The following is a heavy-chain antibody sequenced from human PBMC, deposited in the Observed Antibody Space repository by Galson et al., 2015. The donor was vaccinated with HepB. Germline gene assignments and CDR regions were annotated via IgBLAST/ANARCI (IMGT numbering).Heavy chain of an antibody. D-gene: IGHD6-19*01. J-gene: IGHJ4*02. CDR3: AKVFPEKTDGWYRQALYYFDS. V-gene: IGHV3-23*01. CDR2: ITPSGDNT. CDR1: GFTFSYYA. Sequence: SLRLSCAASGFTFSYYAMSWVRQAPGKGLEWVSAITPSGDNTFSADSMKGRFTISRDNSRNTLFLRMNSLRADDTAIYFCAKVFPEKTDGWYRQALYYFDSWGQGTRVTGSS.